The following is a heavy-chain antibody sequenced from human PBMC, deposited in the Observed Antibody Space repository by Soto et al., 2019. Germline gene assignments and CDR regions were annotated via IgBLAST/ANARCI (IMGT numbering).Heavy chain of an antibody. CDR1: GFTFSSYS. J-gene: IGHJ4*02. V-gene: IGHV3-21*01. Sequence: PGGSLRLSCAASGFTFSSYSMNWVRQAPGKGLEWVSSISSSSSYIYYADSVKGRFTISRDNAKNSLYLQMNSLRAEDTAVYYCARDYRGRYPTPSYGFDYWGQGTLVTVSS. CDR3: ARDYRGRYPTPSYGFDY. D-gene: IGHD5-18*01. CDR2: ISSSSSYI.